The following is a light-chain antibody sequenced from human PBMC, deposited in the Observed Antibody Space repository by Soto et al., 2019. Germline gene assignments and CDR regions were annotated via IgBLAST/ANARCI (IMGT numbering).Light chain of an antibody. CDR1: QNVYNN. CDR3: QQYRTWPLT. Sequence: EIVMTQSPSTLSASPGEGATLSCKAGQNVYNNLAWYQQRPGQPPRLLICDASTRATGIPSRFSGSGYGTEFTLTISSLQSEDFAVYFCQQYRTWPLTFGGGTKVEIK. CDR2: DAS. J-gene: IGKJ4*01. V-gene: IGKV3-15*01.